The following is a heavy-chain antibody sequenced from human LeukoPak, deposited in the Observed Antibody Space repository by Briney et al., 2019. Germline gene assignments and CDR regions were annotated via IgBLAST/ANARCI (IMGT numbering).Heavy chain of an antibody. CDR2: IYYSGST. D-gene: IGHD5-12*01. CDR3: AKSGPFDY. CDR1: GGSISSYY. J-gene: IGHJ4*02. V-gene: IGHV4-59*12. Sequence: SETLSLTCTVSGGSISSYYWSWIRQPPGKGLEWIGYIYYSGSTNYNPSLKSRVTISVDTSKNQFSLKLSSVTAADTAVYYCAKSGPFDYWGQGTLVTVSS.